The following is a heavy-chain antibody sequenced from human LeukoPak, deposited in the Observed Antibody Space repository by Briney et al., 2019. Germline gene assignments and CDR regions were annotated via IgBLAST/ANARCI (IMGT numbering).Heavy chain of an antibody. CDR2: ISHTSSYI. V-gene: IGHV3-21*01. D-gene: IGHD2-15*01. CDR1: GFTFSAYS. J-gene: IGHJ4*02. CDR3: ARDSDTVVVVAAARDFDY. Sequence: GGSLRLSCAASGFTFSAYSMSWVRQAPGNGLEWVSSISHTSSYIYYADSVRGRFTISRDNTKNSLYVQINSLRAEDTAVYYCARDSDTVVVVAAARDFDYWGQGTLVTVSS.